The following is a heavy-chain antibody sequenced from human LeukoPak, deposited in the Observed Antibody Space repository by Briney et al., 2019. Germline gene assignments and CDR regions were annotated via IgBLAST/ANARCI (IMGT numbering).Heavy chain of an antibody. D-gene: IGHD2-15*01. CDR3: ARDRSGGSCYFSLWWYFDL. Sequence: PGGSLRLSCAASGFTFSSYSMNWVRQAPGKGLEWVSSISSSSSYIYYADSVKGRFTISRDNAKNSLYLQMNSLRAEDTAVYYCARDRSGGSCYFSLWWYFDLWGRGTLVTVSS. CDR2: ISSSSSYI. CDR1: GFTFSSYS. J-gene: IGHJ2*01. V-gene: IGHV3-21*01.